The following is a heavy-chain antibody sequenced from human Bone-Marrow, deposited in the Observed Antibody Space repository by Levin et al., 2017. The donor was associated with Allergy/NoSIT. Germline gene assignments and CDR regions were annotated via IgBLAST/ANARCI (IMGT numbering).Heavy chain of an antibody. J-gene: IGHJ4*02. CDR3: TRTLGYCSGDSCYYYFDH. D-gene: IGHD2-15*01. CDR1: GYSISSGYS. CDR2: ISQSGST. Sequence: SQTLSLTCGVSGYSISSGYSWGWIRQPPGKGLEWMGSISQSGSTHYNPSLKSRVTISLDTSKNQFSLGLSSVTAADTAVYFCTRTLGYCSGDSCYYYFDHWGQGALVTVST. V-gene: IGHV4-38-2*01.